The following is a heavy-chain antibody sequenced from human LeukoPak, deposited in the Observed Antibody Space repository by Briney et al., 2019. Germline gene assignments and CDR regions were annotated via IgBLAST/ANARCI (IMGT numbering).Heavy chain of an antibody. CDR1: GYTFTSYA. CDR3: ATSYDFWSGYSLLDY. J-gene: IGHJ4*02. V-gene: IGHV1-3*01. CDR2: INAGNGNT. D-gene: IGHD3-3*01. Sequence: RASVKVSCKASGYTFTSYAMHWVRQAPGQRLEWMGWINAGNGNTKYSQKFQGRVTITRDTSASTAYMELSSLRSEDTAVYYCATSYDFWSGYSLLDYWGQGTLVTVSS.